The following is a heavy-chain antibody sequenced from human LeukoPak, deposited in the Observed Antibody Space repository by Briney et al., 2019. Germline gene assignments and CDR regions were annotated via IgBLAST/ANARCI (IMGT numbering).Heavy chain of an antibody. CDR1: GGSIISSSYY. CDR3: ARHENGDNYFDN. D-gene: IGHD3-10*01. J-gene: IGHJ4*02. CDR2: IYYSGNP. V-gene: IGHV4-39*01. Sequence: SGTLSLTCTVSGGSIISSSYYWGWIRQPPGRGLEWIVNIYYSGNPYYNPSLKSRVTISVDTSKNQFSLKLSSVTAADTAVYYCARHENGDNYFDNWGQGTLVSVSA.